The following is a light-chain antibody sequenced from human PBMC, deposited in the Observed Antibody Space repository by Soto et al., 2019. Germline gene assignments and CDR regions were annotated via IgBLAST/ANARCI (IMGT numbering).Light chain of an antibody. CDR1: SSNIGAGYD. CDR2: GNS. J-gene: IGLJ2*01. CDR3: QSSDSSLSGPRVV. Sequence: QAVVTQPPSVSGAPGQRVTISCTGSSSNIGAGYDVHWYQQLPGTAPKLLIYGNSNRPSGVPDRFSGSKSGTSASLAITGLQAEDEADYYCQSSDSSLSGPRVVFGGGTKLTVL. V-gene: IGLV1-40*01.